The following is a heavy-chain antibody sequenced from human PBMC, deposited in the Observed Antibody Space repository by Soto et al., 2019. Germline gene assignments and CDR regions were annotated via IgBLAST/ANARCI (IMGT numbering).Heavy chain of an antibody. CDR1: GFTFDSYG. V-gene: IGHV3-30*18. J-gene: IGHJ5*02. D-gene: IGHD4-17*01. CDR2: ISSDGNNK. Sequence: QVQLVXSXXXXXXXXXSLRLSCAASGFTFDSYGMHWVRQAPGKGLEWVAVISSDGNNKYYADSVKGRFTISRDNFKNTRYLQMSSLRADDTAVYYCAKDLRPNTVTTCGSWGQGTLVTVSS. CDR3: AKDLRPNTVTTCGS.